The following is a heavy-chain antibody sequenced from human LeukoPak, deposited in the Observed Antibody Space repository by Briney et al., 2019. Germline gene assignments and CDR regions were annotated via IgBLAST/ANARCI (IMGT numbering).Heavy chain of an antibody. CDR3: TSVAAAGTVDY. D-gene: IGHD6-13*01. CDR2: IYYSGST. V-gene: IGHV4-59*12. CDR1: GGSISSYY. Sequence: SETLSLTCTVSGGSISSYYWSWIRQPPGKGLEWIGYIYYSGSTNYNPSLKSRVTISVDTSKNQFSLKLSSVTAADTAVYYCTSVAAAGTVDYWGQGTLVTVSS. J-gene: IGHJ4*02.